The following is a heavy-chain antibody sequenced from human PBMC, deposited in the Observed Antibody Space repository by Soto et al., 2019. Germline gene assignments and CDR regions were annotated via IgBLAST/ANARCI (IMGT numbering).Heavy chain of an antibody. Sequence: PSETRSLTCTVSGGSISSYYWSWIRQPPGKGLEWIGYIYYSGSTNYNPSLKSRVTISVDTSKNQFSLKLSSVTAADAAVYYCAHGNGYHFDYWGQGTLVTVSS. CDR1: GGSISSYY. V-gene: IGHV4-59*01. J-gene: IGHJ4*02. CDR3: AHGNGYHFDY. CDR2: IYYSGST. D-gene: IGHD3-22*01.